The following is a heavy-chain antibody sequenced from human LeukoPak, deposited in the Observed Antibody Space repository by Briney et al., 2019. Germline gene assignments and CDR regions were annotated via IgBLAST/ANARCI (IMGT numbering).Heavy chain of an antibody. J-gene: IGHJ6*04. V-gene: IGHV1-69*01. D-gene: IGHD3-9*01. CDR1: GGTFSSYA. CDR2: IIPIFGTA. Sequence: SVKVSCKASGGTFSSYAISWVRQAPEQGLEWMGGIIPIFGTANYAQKFQGRVTITADESTSTAYMELSSLRSEDTAVYYCARATYYDILTGYYPPYYYYGMDVWGKGTTVTVSS. CDR3: ARATYYDILTGYYPPYYYYGMDV.